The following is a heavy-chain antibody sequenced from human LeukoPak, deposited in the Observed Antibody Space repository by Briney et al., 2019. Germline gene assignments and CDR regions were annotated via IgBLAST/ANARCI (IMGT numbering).Heavy chain of an antibody. CDR1: GFTFSSYA. J-gene: IGHJ4*02. V-gene: IGHV3-23*01. Sequence: GGSLRLSCAASGFTFSSYAMSWVRQAPGRGLEWVSAISGSGGSTYYADSVKGRFTISRDNSKNTLYLQMNSLRAEDTAVYYCAKGRGKYLYYFDYWGQGTLVTVSS. CDR3: AKGRGKYLYYFDY. CDR2: ISGSGGST. D-gene: IGHD1-26*01.